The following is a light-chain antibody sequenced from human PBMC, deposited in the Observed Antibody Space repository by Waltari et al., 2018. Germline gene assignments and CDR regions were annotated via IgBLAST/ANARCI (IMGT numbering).Light chain of an antibody. J-gene: IGLJ2*01. Sequence: QSALTQPPSASGSPGQSVTISCTGTSTDVAVYNYVSWYQQHPGKAPKLMIHEVSKRPSGVPARFSGSKSGNTASLTVSGLQAEDEADYYCSSYAGSDNLIFGGGTKLTVL. CDR3: SSYAGSDNLI. CDR2: EVS. CDR1: STDVAVYNY. V-gene: IGLV2-8*01.